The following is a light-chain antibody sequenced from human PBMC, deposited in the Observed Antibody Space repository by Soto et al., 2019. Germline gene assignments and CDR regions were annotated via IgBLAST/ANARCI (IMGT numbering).Light chain of an antibody. CDR1: QIVSTNY. J-gene: IGKJ1*01. CDR3: QHYGSSPT. V-gene: IGKV3-20*01. Sequence: EIVLTQSPGTLSLSPGERATLSCRASQIVSTNYLAWYQQKPGQAPRLLIFGASSRATGIPDRFSGSGSGTDLTLTITRLEPVDFAVYYCQHYGSSPTFGQGTKVEIK. CDR2: GAS.